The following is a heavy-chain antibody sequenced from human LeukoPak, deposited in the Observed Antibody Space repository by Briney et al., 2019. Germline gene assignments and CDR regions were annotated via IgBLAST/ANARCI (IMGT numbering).Heavy chain of an antibody. V-gene: IGHV3-30-3*01. CDR1: GFTFSSYA. Sequence: GGSLRLSCAASGFTFSSYAMHWVRQAPGKGLEWVAVISYDGSNNYYADSVKGRFTISRDNSKNTLYPQMNSLRAEDTAVYYCARETGYSYGAFDYWGQGTLVAVSS. CDR3: ARETGYSYGAFDY. J-gene: IGHJ4*02. D-gene: IGHD5-18*01. CDR2: ISYDGSNN.